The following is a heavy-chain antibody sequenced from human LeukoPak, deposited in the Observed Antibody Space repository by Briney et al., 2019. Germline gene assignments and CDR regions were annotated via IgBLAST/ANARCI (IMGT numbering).Heavy chain of an antibody. V-gene: IGHV1-18*01. J-gene: IGHJ4*02. CDR3: ARDPTEDFWSGFSSYFDF. Sequence: ASVKVSCKASGYTFTTYGLSWVRQAPGQGLEWMGWISTYNGNTNYAQKFQGRVTMTTDTSTSTAYMELRSLRSDDTAVYYCARDPTEDFWSGFSSYFDFWGQGTLVTVS. CDR2: ISTYNGNT. CDR1: GYTFTTYG. D-gene: IGHD3-3*01.